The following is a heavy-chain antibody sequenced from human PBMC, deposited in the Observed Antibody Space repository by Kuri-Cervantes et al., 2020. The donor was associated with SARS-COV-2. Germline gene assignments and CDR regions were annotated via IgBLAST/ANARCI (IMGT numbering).Heavy chain of an antibody. CDR1: GGSISSYY. CDR3: TTVGYYDFWSGFDY. CDR2: IYYSGST. D-gene: IGHD3-3*01. V-gene: IGHV4-59*04. Sequence: SETLSLTCTVSGGSISSYYWSWIRQPPGKGLEWIGYIYYSGSTYYNPSLKSRVTISVDTSKNQFSLKLSSVTAADTAVYYCTTVGYYDFWSGFDYWGQGTLVTVSS. J-gene: IGHJ4*02.